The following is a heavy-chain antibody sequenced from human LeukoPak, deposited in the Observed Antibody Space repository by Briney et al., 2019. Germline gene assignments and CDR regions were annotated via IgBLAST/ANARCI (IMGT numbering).Heavy chain of an antibody. CDR2: ISSSGSNI. CDR1: GFTFSDCY. V-gene: IGHV3-11*01. Sequence: PGGSLRLSCAASGFTFSDCYMSWIRQAPVKGLEWISYISSSGSNIYYADSLKGRFTISRDNAKNSLYLQMNSLRAEDTAVYYCARIGNLLSIEYWYFDLWGRGTLLTVSS. D-gene: IGHD1-14*01. CDR3: ARIGNLLSIEYWYFDL. J-gene: IGHJ2*01.